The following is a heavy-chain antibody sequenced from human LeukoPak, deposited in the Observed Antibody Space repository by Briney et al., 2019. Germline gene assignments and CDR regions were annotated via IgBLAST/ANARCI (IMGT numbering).Heavy chain of an antibody. CDR2: IYYSGST. CDR1: GGSIDSYY. D-gene: IGHD3-10*01. Sequence: SETLSLTCTVSGGSIDSYYWSWIRQPPGKGLEWIGFIYYSGSTKYNPSLKSRVTISMDRSTNQFSLKLTSVTAADTAVYYRARESFGSGRNNWFDPWGQGTLVTVSS. J-gene: IGHJ5*02. CDR3: ARESFGSGRNNWFDP. V-gene: IGHV4-59*01.